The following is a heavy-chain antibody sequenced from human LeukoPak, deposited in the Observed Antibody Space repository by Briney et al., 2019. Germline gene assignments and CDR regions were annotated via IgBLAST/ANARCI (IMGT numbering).Heavy chain of an antibody. D-gene: IGHD6-6*01. V-gene: IGHV3-7*01. CDR3: ARDLTARATFDY. CDR2: IKQDGSEK. J-gene: IGHJ4*02. CDR1: GFTFSSYW. Sequence: PGGSLTLSCAASGFTFSSYWMSWVRQAPGKAREWVANIKQDGSEKYYVDSVKGRFTISRDNAKNSLYLQMNSLRAEDTAVYYCARDLTARATFDYWGQGTLVTVSS.